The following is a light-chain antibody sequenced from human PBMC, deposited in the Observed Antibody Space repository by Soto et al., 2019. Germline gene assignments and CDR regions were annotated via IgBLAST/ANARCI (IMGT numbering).Light chain of an antibody. V-gene: IGLV2-14*01. CDR3: SSYTSISLVV. Sequence: SALPQPASVSGSHGQSITISCTGTSSDVGGYKYVSWYQQHPGKVPKLIIYEVTNRPSGVSDRCSGSKSGNTASLTISGLQAEYEADYYCSSYTSISLVVFGGGTKVTVL. J-gene: IGLJ2*01. CDR1: SSDVGGYKY. CDR2: EVT.